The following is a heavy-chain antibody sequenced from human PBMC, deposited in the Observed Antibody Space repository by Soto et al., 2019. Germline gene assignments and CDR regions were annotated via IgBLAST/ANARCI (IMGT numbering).Heavy chain of an antibody. CDR1: GYSFTNYW. V-gene: IGHV5-51*01. Sequence: GESLKIPCKVSGYSFTNYWIGRVRQMSGKGLEWVGIVYPGNSDPRYSPSFEGQATISADKSVSTAYLQWSSLKASDTGMYYCARRWAYSTSSFDYWGQGTLVTVSS. J-gene: IGHJ4*02. CDR2: VYPGNSDP. CDR3: ARRWAYSTSSFDY. D-gene: IGHD6-6*01.